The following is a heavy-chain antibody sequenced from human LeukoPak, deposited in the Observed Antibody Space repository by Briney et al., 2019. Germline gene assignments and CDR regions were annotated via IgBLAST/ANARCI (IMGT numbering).Heavy chain of an antibody. D-gene: IGHD5-18*01. CDR1: GFTFDDYG. CDR3: ARDPGYSYGYVPGYFDY. J-gene: IGHJ4*02. Sequence: PVGSLRLSCAASGFTFDDYGMSWVRQAPGKGLEWVSRINWNGGSTGYADSVKGRFTISRDNAKNSLYLQMNSLRAEDTALYYCARDPGYSYGYVPGYFDYWGQGTLVTVSS. V-gene: IGHV3-20*04. CDR2: INWNGGST.